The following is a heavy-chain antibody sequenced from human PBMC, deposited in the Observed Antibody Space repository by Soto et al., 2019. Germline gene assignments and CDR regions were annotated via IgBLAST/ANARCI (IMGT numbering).Heavy chain of an antibody. D-gene: IGHD2-15*01. Sequence: QITLKESGPTLVKRTQTLTVTCTFSGFSLSTSGVGVAWSRQPPGKALEWLALIYWDGDKRYSPFLKSRLTITKDTSENQVVLTLTNMDPVDTATYYCAHKGGRGAAMDVWGQGTTVTVSS. CDR1: GFSLSTSGVG. CDR3: AHKGGRGAAMDV. CDR2: IYWDGDK. V-gene: IGHV2-5*02. J-gene: IGHJ6*02.